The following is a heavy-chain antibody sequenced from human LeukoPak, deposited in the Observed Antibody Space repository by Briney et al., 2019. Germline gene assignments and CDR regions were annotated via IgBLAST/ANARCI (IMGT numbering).Heavy chain of an antibody. CDR2: ISAYNGNT. V-gene: IGHV1-18*04. CDR1: GYTFTGYG. CDR3: ARGWVRGVIAYYYYGMDV. D-gene: IGHD3-10*01. Sequence: GASVKVSCKASGYTFTGYGISWVRQAPGQGLEWMGWISAYNGNTNYAQKLQGRVTMTTDTSTSTAYMELRSLRSDDTAVYYCARGWVRGVIAYYYYGMDVWGKGTTVTVSS. J-gene: IGHJ6*04.